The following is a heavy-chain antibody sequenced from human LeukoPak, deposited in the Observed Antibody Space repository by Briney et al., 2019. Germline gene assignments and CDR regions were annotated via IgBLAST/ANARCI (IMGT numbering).Heavy chain of an antibody. J-gene: IGHJ6*02. V-gene: IGHV3-9*01. CDR3: AKGEAYYDFCSGYYRGIAYYYYGIDV. Sequence: GGSLRLSCAASGFTFDDYAMHWVRQAPGKGLEWVSGISWNSGSIGYADSVKGRFTISRDNAKNSLYLQMNSLRAEDTALYYCAKGEAYYDFCSGYYRGIAYYYYGIDVWGQGTTVTVSS. CDR1: GFTFDDYA. D-gene: IGHD3-3*01. CDR2: ISWNSGSI.